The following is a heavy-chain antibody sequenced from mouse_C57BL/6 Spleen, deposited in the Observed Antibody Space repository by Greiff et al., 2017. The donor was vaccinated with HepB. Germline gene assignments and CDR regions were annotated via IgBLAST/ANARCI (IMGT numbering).Heavy chain of an antibody. Sequence: QVQLQQPGAELVRPGSSVKLSCKASGYTFTSYWMDWVKQRPGHGLEWIGNIYPSDSETHYNQKFKDKATLTVDKSSSTAYMQLSSLTSEDSAVYYCARSWDSPNWYFDVWGTGTTVTVSS. V-gene: IGHV1-61*01. CDR3: ARSWDSPNWYFDV. CDR1: GYTFTSYW. D-gene: IGHD3-3*01. CDR2: IYPSDSET. J-gene: IGHJ1*03.